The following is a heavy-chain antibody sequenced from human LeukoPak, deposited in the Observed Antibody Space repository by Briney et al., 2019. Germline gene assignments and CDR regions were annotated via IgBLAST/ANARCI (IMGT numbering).Heavy chain of an antibody. V-gene: IGHV3-33*08. CDR3: ARVRIGGYCGGDCYSPDY. CDR1: GFVFSNFG. D-gene: IGHD2-21*02. CDR2: IWYDGSNK. J-gene: IGHJ4*02. Sequence: GGSLRLSCAASGFVFSNFGMHWVRQAPGKGLEWVALIWYDGSNKYYADSVKGRFTISRDNSKNTLYLQMNSLRAEDTAMYYCARVRIGGYCGGDCYSPDYWGQGTLVTVSS.